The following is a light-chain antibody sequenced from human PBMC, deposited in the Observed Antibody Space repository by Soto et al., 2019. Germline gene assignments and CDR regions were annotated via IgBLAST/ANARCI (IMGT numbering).Light chain of an antibody. V-gene: IGKV3-11*01. CDR1: QSVDSY. CDR2: GAS. J-gene: IGKJ4*01. CDR3: QQRSNGLT. Sequence: EIVLTQSPASLSLSPGERATLSCRASQSVDSYLVWYQQKPGQAPRLLIFGASNRATGIPARFSGSGSGTDFTLTINSLEPEDFAVYYCQQRSNGLTFGGGTKVDIK.